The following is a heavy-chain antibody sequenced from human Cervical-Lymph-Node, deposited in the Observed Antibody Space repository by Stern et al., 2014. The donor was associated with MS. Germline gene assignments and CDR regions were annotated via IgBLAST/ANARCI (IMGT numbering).Heavy chain of an antibody. D-gene: IGHD6-13*01. V-gene: IGHV7-4-1*02. CDR1: GYTFNRFS. CDR2: INTNSGDP. J-gene: IGHJ4*02. Sequence: QLVQSGSEMKNPGASVNISCKASGYTFNRFSINWVRQAPGQGLEWMGWINTNSGDPTYARAFTGRFVFSLDPSGSTAFLQIRGLRTEDTAVYFCARPITGADHAFDYWGQGTLVTVSS. CDR3: ARPITGADHAFDY.